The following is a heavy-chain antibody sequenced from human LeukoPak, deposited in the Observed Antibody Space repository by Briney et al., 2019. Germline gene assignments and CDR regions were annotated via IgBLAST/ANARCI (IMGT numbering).Heavy chain of an antibody. Sequence: PGGSLRLSCAASGFTFSSYAMSWVRQAPGKGLEWVSAISGSGGSTYYADSVKGRFTISRDNSKNTLYLQMNSLRAEDTAVYYCAKDGNWVCYYGMDVWGQGTTVTVSS. CDR1: GFTFSSYA. D-gene: IGHD4-23*01. CDR3: AKDGNWVCYYGMDV. J-gene: IGHJ6*02. V-gene: IGHV3-23*01. CDR2: ISGSGGST.